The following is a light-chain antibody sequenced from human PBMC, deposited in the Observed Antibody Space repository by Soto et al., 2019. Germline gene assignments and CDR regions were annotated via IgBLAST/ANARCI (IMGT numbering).Light chain of an antibody. CDR3: QQLNSYPIT. J-gene: IGKJ5*01. Sequence: IQMTQSPSSLSSSVGDRVTITCRASQGIKNYLAWYQQKPGETPKLLIYAASTLESGIPSRFSGSGSGTDFTLTISSLQPEDFATYYCQQLNSYPITFGQGTRLEIK. V-gene: IGKV1-16*01. CDR1: QGIKNY. CDR2: AAS.